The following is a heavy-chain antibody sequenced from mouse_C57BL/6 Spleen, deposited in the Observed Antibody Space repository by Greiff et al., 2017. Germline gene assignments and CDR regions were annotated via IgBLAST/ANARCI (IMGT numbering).Heavy chain of an antibody. J-gene: IGHJ3*01. D-gene: IGHD1-1*01. Sequence: EVQRVESGPGLVKPSQSLSLTCSVTGYSITSGYYWNWIRQFPGNKLEWMGYISYDGSNNYNPSLKNRISITRDTSKNQFFLKLNSVTTEDTATYYCAREGTTPFAYWGQGTLVTVSA. CDR2: ISYDGSN. V-gene: IGHV3-6*01. CDR3: AREGTTPFAY. CDR1: GYSITSGYY.